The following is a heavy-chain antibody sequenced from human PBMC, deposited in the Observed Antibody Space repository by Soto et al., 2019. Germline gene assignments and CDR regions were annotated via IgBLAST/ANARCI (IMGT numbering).Heavy chain of an antibody. CDR2: FDPEDGET. D-gene: IGHD3-10*01. Sequence: ASVKVSCKVSGYTLTELSMHWVRQAPGKGLEWMGGFDPEDGETIYAQKFQGRVTMTEDTSTDTAYMELSSLRSEDTAVYYCATDRFSRHYGSGSYPLDYWGQGTLVTSPQ. CDR1: GYTLTELS. V-gene: IGHV1-24*01. CDR3: ATDRFSRHYGSGSYPLDY. J-gene: IGHJ4*02.